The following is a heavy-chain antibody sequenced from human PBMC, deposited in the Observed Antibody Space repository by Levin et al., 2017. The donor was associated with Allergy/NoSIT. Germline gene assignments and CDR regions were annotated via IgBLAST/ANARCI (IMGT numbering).Heavy chain of an antibody. Sequence: GGSLRLSCAASGFTVSSNYMSWVRQAPGKGLEWVSVIYSGGSTYYADSVKGRFTISRDNSKNTLYLQMNSLRAEDTAVYYCASTPIGYCSGGSCYGDYWGQGTLVTVSS. V-gene: IGHV3-53*01. D-gene: IGHD2-15*01. CDR3: ASTPIGYCSGGSCYGDY. CDR2: IYSGGST. CDR1: GFTVSSNY. J-gene: IGHJ4*02.